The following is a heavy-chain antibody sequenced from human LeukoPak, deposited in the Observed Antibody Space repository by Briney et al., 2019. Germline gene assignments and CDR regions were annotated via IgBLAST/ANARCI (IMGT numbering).Heavy chain of an antibody. D-gene: IGHD4-11*01. CDR3: ARSVPDYTRFDY. CDR2: FKTNSGQV. V-gene: IGHV3-23*01. CDR1: GFTFSDYA. J-gene: IGHJ4*02. Sequence: PGGSLRLSCVASGFTFSDYAMNWVRQAPGKGLEWVSTFKTNSGQVYYAESVRGRFTISRDNSKNTVCLQMSSLRAEDTALYYCARSVPDYTRFDYWGQGALVTVSP.